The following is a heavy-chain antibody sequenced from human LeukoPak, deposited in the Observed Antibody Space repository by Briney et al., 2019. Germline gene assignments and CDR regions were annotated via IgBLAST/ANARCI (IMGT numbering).Heavy chain of an antibody. D-gene: IGHD6-13*01. Sequence: APVKVSCKASGYTFTGYYMHWVRQAPGQGLEWMGWINPNSGGTNYAQKFQGRVTMTRDTSISTAYMELSRLRSDDTAVYYCATGTTIAAAAGNWFDPWGQGTLVTVSS. CDR1: GYTFTGYY. J-gene: IGHJ5*02. CDR2: INPNSGGT. V-gene: IGHV1-2*02. CDR3: ATGTTIAAAAGNWFDP.